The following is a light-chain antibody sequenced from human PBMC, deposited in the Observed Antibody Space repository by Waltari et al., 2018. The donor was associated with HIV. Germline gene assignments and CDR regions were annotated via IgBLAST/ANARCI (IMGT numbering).Light chain of an antibody. V-gene: IGLV2-8*01. CDR1: SSDIGAYDS. Sequence: QSALTQPPSASGSLGPSVTISCTGSSSDIGAYDSVSCFQQHPRGAPKLVLYEVTRRPSTFSDRFSGSRSGSTAFLTVAGLQPDDEATYFCSSYGDSLRVLFGGGTNVTVL. CDR2: EVT. CDR3: SSYGDSLRVL. J-gene: IGLJ3*02.